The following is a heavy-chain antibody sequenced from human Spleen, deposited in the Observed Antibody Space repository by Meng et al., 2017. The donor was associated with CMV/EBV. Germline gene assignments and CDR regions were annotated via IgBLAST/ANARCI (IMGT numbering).Heavy chain of an antibody. CDR2: ISSSGTTI. V-gene: IGHV3-48*03. CDR3: ARETFHYYDSRGYYFDY. J-gene: IGHJ4*02. Sequence: GESLKISCAASGFTFSSYEMNWVRQAPGKGLEWVSYISSSGTTIYYADSVKGRFTISRDNAKNSLYLQMNSLRAEDTAVYYCARETFHYYDSRGYYFDYWGQGTLVTVSS. D-gene: IGHD3-22*01. CDR1: GFTFSSYE.